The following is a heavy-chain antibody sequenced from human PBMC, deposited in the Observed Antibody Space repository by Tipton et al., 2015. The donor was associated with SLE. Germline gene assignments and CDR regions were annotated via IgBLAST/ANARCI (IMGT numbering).Heavy chain of an antibody. CDR3: AKGVGDTAMANYYYYYYMDV. Sequence: QVQLVQSGGGVVQPGRSLRLSCAASGFTFSSYGMHWVRQAPGKGLEWVAVIWYDGSNKYYADSVKGRFTISRDNSKNTLYLQMNSLRAEDTSMYYCAKGVGDTAMANYYYYYYMDVWGKGTTVTVSS. J-gene: IGHJ6*03. V-gene: IGHV3-30*18. CDR1: GFTFSSYG. D-gene: IGHD5-18*01. CDR2: IWYDGSNK.